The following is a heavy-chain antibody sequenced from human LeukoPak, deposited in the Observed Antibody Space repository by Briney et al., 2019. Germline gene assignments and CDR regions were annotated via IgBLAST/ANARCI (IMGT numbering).Heavy chain of an antibody. J-gene: IGHJ6*02. CDR3: ARDTAGLGYCSSTSCPWDYGMDV. CDR2: IYYSGST. CDR1: GGSISSSSYY. D-gene: IGHD2-2*01. Sequence: SETLSLTCTVSGGSISSSSYYWGWIRQPPGNGLELFGSIYYSGSTYYNPSLKSRVTISVDTSKNQFSLKLSSVTAADTAVYYCARDTAGLGYCSSTSCPWDYGMDVWGQGTTVTVSS. V-gene: IGHV4-39*07.